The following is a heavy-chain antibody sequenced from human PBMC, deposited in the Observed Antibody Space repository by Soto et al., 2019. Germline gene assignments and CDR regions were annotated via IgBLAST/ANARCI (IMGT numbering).Heavy chain of an antibody. D-gene: IGHD4-17*01. J-gene: IGHJ4*02. CDR1: GATLCTTL. Sequence: GWSMRLSCAASGATLCTTLMNWFCQAPGKGPEWVGRIKSTTAGGTADYAAPVKGRFTISRDDSENTVHLQMNGLKSEDTAVYYCSHGYSQYFNSWGQGTLVTVSS. CDR3: SHGYSQYFNS. CDR2: IKSTTAGGTA. V-gene: IGHV3-15*07.